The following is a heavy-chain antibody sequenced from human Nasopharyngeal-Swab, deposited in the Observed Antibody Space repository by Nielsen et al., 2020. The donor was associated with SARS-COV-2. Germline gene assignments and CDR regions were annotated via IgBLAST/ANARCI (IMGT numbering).Heavy chain of an antibody. CDR2: ISAYNGNT. J-gene: IGHJ3*02. CDR1: GYTFTSYD. Sequence: ASVKVSCKASGYTFTSYDINWVRQATGQGLEWMGWISAYNGNTNYAQKLQGRVTMTTDTSTSTACMELRSLRSDDTAVYYCARDQSYGDYDGAFDIWGQGTMVTVSS. D-gene: IGHD4-17*01. V-gene: IGHV1-18*01. CDR3: ARDQSYGDYDGAFDI.